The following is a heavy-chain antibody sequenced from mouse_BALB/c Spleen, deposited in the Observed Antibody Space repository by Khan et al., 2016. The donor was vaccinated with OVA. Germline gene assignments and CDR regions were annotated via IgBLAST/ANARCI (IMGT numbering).Heavy chain of an antibody. CDR1: GYSITSGYS. D-gene: IGHD1-1*01. CDR2: IHYSGST. J-gene: IGHJ1*01. Sequence: DVQLQESGPDLVKPSQSLSLTCTVTGYSITSGYSWLWIRQFPGNKLEWMGYIHYSGSTNYNPSLKSRISITRDTYKNQFFLQLNSVTTEDTTTYYGARSGTTVVAYWYFDVWGAGTTVTVSS. CDR3: ARSGTTVVAYWYFDV. V-gene: IGHV3-1*02.